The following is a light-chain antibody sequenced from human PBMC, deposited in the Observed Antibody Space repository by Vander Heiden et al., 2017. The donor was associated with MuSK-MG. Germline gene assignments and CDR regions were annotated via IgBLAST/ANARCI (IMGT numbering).Light chain of an antibody. CDR3: HQNYDLPPYT. Sequence: DSQIIHAASSLSASVGDRATITCQASQDISNYFNSYNQKPRKAPKRLIYDASNCETAVTSRFSGSGCARDVCFTISSRLQQDIAAYYCHQNYDLPPYTFGQGTKLEIK. V-gene: IGKV1-33*01. CDR1: QDISNY. CDR2: DAS. J-gene: IGKJ2*01.